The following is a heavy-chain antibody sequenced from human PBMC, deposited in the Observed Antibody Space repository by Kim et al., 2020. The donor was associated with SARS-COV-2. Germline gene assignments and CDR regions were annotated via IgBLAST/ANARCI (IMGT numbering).Heavy chain of an antibody. Sequence: ASVKVSCKASGYTFTGYYMHWVRQAPGQGLEWMGLINPNSGGTNYAQKFQGRVTMTRDTSISTAYMELSRLRSDDTAVYYCARGQTYNWNENWFDPWGQGTLVTVSS. CDR2: INPNSGGT. V-gene: IGHV1-2*02. D-gene: IGHD1-1*01. CDR1: GYTFTGYY. CDR3: ARGQTYNWNENWFDP. J-gene: IGHJ5*02.